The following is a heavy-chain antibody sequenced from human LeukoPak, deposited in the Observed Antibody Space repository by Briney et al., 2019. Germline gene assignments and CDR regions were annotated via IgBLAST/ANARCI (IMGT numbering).Heavy chain of an antibody. Sequence: ASVKVSCKASGGTFSSYAISWVRQAPGQGLEWVGGIIPIFGTANYAQKLQGRVTITPDRYTGTGYMELSSLRSEDTAVYYCGRAVGVVVPDAYAYYYYYIDVWGKGTTVSVSS. CDR1: GGTFSSYA. CDR3: GRAVGVVVPDAYAYYYYYIDV. CDR2: IIPIFGTA. V-gene: IGHV1-69*06. D-gene: IGHD2-2*01. J-gene: IGHJ6*03.